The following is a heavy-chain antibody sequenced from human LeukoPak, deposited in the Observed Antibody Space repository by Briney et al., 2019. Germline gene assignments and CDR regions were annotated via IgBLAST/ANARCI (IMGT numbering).Heavy chain of an antibody. J-gene: IGHJ4*03. D-gene: IGHD1-1*01. CDR1: GGSSSRFY. V-gene: IGHV4-34*01. Sequence: SETRSLTCAVYGGSSSRFYRSWIRQSPGKGLEWIAEIDHRGDTNYNPSVKSRVTISVDTSKNQFSLKVRSLSAADTAVYYCARGPTISETGYFDFWGQGTLVTVSS. CDR2: IDHRGDT. CDR3: ARGPTISETGYFDF.